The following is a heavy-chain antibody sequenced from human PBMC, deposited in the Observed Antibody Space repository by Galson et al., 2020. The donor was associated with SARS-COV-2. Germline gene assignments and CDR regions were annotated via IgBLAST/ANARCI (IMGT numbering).Heavy chain of an antibody. D-gene: IGHD3-22*01. V-gene: IGHV4-34*01. J-gene: IGHJ5*02. CDR2: INHSGST. CDR3: ARALSYYDSSGYTPPFDP. Sequence: SETLSLTCAVYGGSFSGYYWSWIRQPPGKGLEWIGEINHSGSTNYNPSLKSRVTISVDTSKNQFSLKLSSVTAADTAVYYCARALSYYDSSGYTPPFDPWGQGTLVTVSS. CDR1: GGSFSGYY.